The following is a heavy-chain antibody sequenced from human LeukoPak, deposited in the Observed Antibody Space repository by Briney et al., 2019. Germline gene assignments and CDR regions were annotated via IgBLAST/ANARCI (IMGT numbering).Heavy chain of an antibody. Sequence: PGGSLRLSCAASGLIFSNYAMSWVRQAPGKGLEWVSGITSGFTPHYADSVKGRCTISRDNSKNTFHLQMNSLRAEDTAVYYCAKDYSDLRVADVFFEYWGQGTLVTVSS. D-gene: IGHD2-15*01. V-gene: IGHV3-23*01. CDR3: AKDYSDLRVADVFFEY. J-gene: IGHJ4*02. CDR1: GLIFSNYA. CDR2: ITSGFTP.